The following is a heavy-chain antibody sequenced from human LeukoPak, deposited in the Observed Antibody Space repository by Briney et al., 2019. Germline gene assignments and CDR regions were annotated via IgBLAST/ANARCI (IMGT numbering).Heavy chain of an antibody. J-gene: IGHJ4*02. CDR3: AKGRSSGWYYFDY. CDR2: ISGSGGST. CDR1: GFTFSSYA. V-gene: IGHV3-23*01. Sequence: GGSLRPSCAASGFTFSSYAMSWVRQAPGKGLEWVSAISGSGGSTYYADSVKGRFTISRDNSKSTLYLQMNSLGADDTAVYYCAKGRSSGWYYFDYWGQGTLVTVSS. D-gene: IGHD6-19*01.